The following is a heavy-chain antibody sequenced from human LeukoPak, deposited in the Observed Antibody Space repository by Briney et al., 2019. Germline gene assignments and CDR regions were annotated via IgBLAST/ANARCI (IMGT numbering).Heavy chain of an antibody. Sequence: GASLKVSCKASGYTFTSYAMHWVRQAPGQRLEWMGWINAGNGNTKYSQKFQGRVTITRDTSASTAYMELSSLRSEDTAVYYCAREGEWLVRYYYYYGMDVWGQGTTVTVSS. CDR2: INAGNGNT. CDR1: GYTFTSYA. CDR3: AREGEWLVRYYYYYGMDV. J-gene: IGHJ6*02. V-gene: IGHV1-3*01. D-gene: IGHD6-19*01.